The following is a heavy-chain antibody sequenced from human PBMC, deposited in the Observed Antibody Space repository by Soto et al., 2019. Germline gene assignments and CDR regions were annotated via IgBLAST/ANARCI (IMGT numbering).Heavy chain of an antibody. CDR3: ASSQTVGKLGFDY. Sequence: PSETLSLTCTVSGGSISSDYWSWIRQPAGKGLEWIGRIYTSENTHYNPSLRSRVSMSLDTSKNQLSLNLSSVTAADTAVYYCASSQTVGKLGFDYWGQGTLVTVSS. V-gene: IGHV4-4*07. CDR2: IYTSENT. CDR1: GGSISSDY. J-gene: IGHJ4*02. D-gene: IGHD1-26*01.